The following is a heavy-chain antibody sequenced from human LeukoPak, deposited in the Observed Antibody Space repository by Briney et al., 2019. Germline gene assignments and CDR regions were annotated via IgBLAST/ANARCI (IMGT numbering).Heavy chain of an antibody. V-gene: IGHV4-30-4*08. D-gene: IGHD5/OR15-5a*01. J-gene: IGHJ3*02. CDR2: IYYSGST. CDR3: ARRLRLKNPGGDAFDI. CDR1: GGSISSGDYY. Sequence: SETLSLTCTVSGGSISSGDYYWSWIRQPPGKGLEWIGYIYYSGSTYYNPSLKSRVTISVDTSKNQFSLKLSSVTAADTAVYYCARRLRLKNPGGDAFDIWGQGTVVTVSS.